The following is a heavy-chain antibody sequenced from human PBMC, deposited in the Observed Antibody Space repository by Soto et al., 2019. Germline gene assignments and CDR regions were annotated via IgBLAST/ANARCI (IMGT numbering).Heavy chain of an antibody. V-gene: IGHV1-69*13. CDR2: IIPIFGTA. CDR3: ARGNDGNYYDSSGNKGALFDP. CDR1: GGTFSSYA. J-gene: IGHJ5*02. Sequence: SVKVSCKASGGTFSSYAISWVRQAPGQGLEWMGGIIPIFGTANYAQKFQGRVTITADESTSTAYMELSSLRSEDTAVYYCARGNDGNYYDSSGNKGALFDPWGQGTLVTVSS. D-gene: IGHD3-22*01.